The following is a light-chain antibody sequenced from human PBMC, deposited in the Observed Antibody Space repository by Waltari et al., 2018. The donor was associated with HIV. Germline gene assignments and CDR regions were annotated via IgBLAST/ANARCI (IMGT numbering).Light chain of an antibody. V-gene: IGKV4-1*01. CDR1: QSVLYTSKNKNY. CDR3: QQYYSTPFT. CDR2: WSS. J-gene: IGKJ4*01. Sequence: DIVITQSPGSLAVSLGERATITCKSSQSVLYTSKNKNYVSWYQQKAGQPPKVLIYWSSTRDSGVPERFSGSGSGTDFTLTIDRLQPEDVAVYFCQQYYSTPFTFGGGTRVEIK.